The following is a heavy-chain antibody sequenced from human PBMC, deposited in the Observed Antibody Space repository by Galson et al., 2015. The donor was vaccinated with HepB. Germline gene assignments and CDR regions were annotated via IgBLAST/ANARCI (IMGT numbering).Heavy chain of an antibody. J-gene: IGHJ4*02. D-gene: IGHD5-18*01. CDR2: ISSSSTI. Sequence: SLRLSCAASGFTFSSYSMNWVRQAPGKGLEWVSYISSSSTIYYADSVKGRFTISRDNAKNSLYLQMNSLRDEDTAVYYCARDGELWIQLDYWGQGTLVTVSS. CDR3: ARDGELWIQLDY. V-gene: IGHV3-48*02. CDR1: GFTFSSYS.